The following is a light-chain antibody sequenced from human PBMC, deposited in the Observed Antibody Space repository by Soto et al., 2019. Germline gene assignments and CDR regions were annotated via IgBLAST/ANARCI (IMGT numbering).Light chain of an antibody. V-gene: IGLV2-8*01. CDR1: NSDVGGYNY. Sequence: QSVLTQPPSASGSPGQSVTISCTGTNSDVGGYNYVSWYQHHPGKAPKLLIYEVYKRASGVPDRFSGFKSGNTASLTVSGLQAEDEANYYCSSYAGSNIFLIFGGGTKVTVL. J-gene: IGLJ2*01. CDR3: SSYAGSNIFLI. CDR2: EVY.